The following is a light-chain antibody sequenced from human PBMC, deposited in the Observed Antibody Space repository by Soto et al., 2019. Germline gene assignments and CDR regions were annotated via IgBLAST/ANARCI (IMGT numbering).Light chain of an antibody. Sequence: ETVLTQSPGTLSLSPGERATLSCRASQSVNSRYLAWYQQKPGQAPRLLIYGASNRATGIPDRFSGSGSGTEFTLSISRLEPEDFAVYCCQQYITSPPMYTFGQGTKLEIK. CDR1: QSVNSRY. J-gene: IGKJ2*01. CDR2: GAS. CDR3: QQYITSPPMYT. V-gene: IGKV3-20*01.